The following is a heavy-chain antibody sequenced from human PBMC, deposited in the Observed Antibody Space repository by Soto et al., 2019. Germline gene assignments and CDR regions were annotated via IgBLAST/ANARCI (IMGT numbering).Heavy chain of an antibody. CDR1: GFTFSSYS. V-gene: IGHV3-21*01. D-gene: IGHD6-19*01. Sequence: EVQLVESGGGLVKPGGSLRLSCAASGFTFSSYSMNWVRQAPGKGLEWVSSISSSSSYIYYADSVKGRFTISRDNAKNSLYLQMNSLRAEDTAVYYCARGLLLADYYYYYGMDVWGQGTTVTVSS. CDR2: ISSSSSYI. J-gene: IGHJ6*02. CDR3: ARGLLLADYYYYYGMDV.